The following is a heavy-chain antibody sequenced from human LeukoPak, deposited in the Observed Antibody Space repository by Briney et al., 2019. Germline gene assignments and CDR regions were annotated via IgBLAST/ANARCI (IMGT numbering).Heavy chain of an antibody. J-gene: IGHJ4*02. CDR3: AREHYGGGDFDY. Sequence: ASVKVSCKAFGYTFTSNYMHWVRQAPGQGPEWMGVISPSGGSTTYAQKFQGRVTLTRDMSTSTDYLELSSLRSDDTAVYYCAREHYGGGDFDYWGQGTLVTVSS. V-gene: IGHV1-46*01. D-gene: IGHD4-23*01. CDR2: ISPSGGST. CDR1: GYTFTSNY.